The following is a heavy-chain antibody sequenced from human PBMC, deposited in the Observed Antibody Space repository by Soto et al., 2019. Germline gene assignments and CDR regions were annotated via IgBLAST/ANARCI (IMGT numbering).Heavy chain of an antibody. J-gene: IGHJ4*02. CDR1: GFTFSTFS. V-gene: IGHV3-48*02. CDR2: ISGGGRPI. CDR3: ARDLGWAFDS. Sequence: EVQLVESGGGSVQPGGSLRLSCAASGFTFSTFSMNWVRQAPGRGLEWISYISGGGRPISYADSVKGRFTISRDNAKNSLYLQMASLTDEDTAVYYCARDLGWAFDSWGQGTLVTGSS. D-gene: IGHD6-19*01.